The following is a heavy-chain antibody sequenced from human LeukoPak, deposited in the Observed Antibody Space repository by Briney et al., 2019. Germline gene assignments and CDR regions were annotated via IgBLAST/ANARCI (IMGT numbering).Heavy chain of an antibody. CDR3: ARVTSLGRLGELSARYYYYGMDV. J-gene: IGHJ6*02. Sequence: SVKVSCKASGGTFSSYAISWVRQAPGQGLEWMGGIIPIFGTANYAQKFQGRVTITADESTSTAYMELSSLRSEDTAVYYCARVTSLGRLGELSARYYYYGMDVWGQGTTVTVSS. D-gene: IGHD3-16*02. V-gene: IGHV1-69*01. CDR1: GGTFSSYA. CDR2: IIPIFGTA.